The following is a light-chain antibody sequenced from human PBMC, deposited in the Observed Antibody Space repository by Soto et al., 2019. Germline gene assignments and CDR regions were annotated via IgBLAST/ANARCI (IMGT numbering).Light chain of an antibody. CDR3: QVWDGSTHHLV. CDR2: YDV. Sequence: SYELTQPPSVSVAPGRTAIITCGGSKVGSKSVHWYQQKPGQAPVLVIYYDVDRPSGIPERFSGSNSGDTATLTIASVEAGDGADYYCQVWDGSTHHLVFGGGTKLTVL. J-gene: IGLJ3*02. CDR1: KVGSKS. V-gene: IGLV3-21*04.